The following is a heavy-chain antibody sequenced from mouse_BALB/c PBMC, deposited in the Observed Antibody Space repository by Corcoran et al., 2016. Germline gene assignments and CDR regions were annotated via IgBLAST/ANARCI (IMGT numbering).Heavy chain of an antibody. CDR2: ILPGSGST. J-gene: IGHJ4*01. Sequence: QVQLQQSGAELMKPGASVKISCKATGYTFSSYWLEWVKQRPGHGLEWIGEILPGSGSTNYNEKFKGKATFTADTSSNTAYMQLSSLTSEDSAVYYCARNYRYDAMDYWGQGTSVTVSS. CDR1: GYTFSSYW. CDR3: ARNYRYDAMDY. D-gene: IGHD2-14*01. V-gene: IGHV1-9*01.